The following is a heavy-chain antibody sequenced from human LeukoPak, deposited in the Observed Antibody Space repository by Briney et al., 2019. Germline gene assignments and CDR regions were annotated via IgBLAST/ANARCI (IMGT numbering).Heavy chain of an antibody. V-gene: IGHV3-7*01. CDR3: ARVSRFNSRTYNDY. D-gene: IGHD6-13*01. J-gene: IGHJ4*02. Sequence: DSVKGRFTISRDNAKSSLSLQMSSLRAEDTAVYNCARVSRFNSRTYNDYWGQGTLVTVSS.